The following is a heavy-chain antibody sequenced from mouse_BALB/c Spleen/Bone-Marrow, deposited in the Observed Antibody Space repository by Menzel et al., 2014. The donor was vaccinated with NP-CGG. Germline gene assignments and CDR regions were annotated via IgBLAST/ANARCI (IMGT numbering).Heavy chain of an antibody. V-gene: IGHV1S135*01. CDR3: ARRLLRGYYAMDY. D-gene: IGHD2-3*01. CDR2: IDPYNGGP. CDR1: GYSFTDYN. J-gene: IGHJ4*01. Sequence: VQLKESGPELVKPGASVKVSCKASGYSFTDYNIYWVKQSHGKSLEWIGYIDPYNGGPTYNQNFKDKATLTVDKSSSTAFMHLNSLTSEDSAVYYCARRLLRGYYAMDYWGQGTSVTVSS.